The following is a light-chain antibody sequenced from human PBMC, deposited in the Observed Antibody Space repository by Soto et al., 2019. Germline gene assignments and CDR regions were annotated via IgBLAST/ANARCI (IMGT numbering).Light chain of an antibody. Sequence: SVGDIVTITCRASQSISIWLAWYQQKPGKAPKLLIYKASTLESGVPSRFSGSGSGTDFTLTISSLQPDDVATYYCQQYNTYRTFGQGTKVDIK. V-gene: IGKV1-5*03. CDR2: KAS. J-gene: IGKJ1*01. CDR1: QSISIW. CDR3: QQYNTYRT.